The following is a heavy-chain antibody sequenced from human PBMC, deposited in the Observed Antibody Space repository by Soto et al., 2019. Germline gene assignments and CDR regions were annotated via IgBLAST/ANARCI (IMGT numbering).Heavy chain of an antibody. J-gene: IGHJ6*02. CDR1: GGSISSGDYY. V-gene: IGHV4-30-4*01. CDR3: ARGKVFPVGGMDV. CDR2: IYYSGST. Sequence: KTSETLSLTCTVSGGSISSGDYYWSWIRQPPGKGLERIGYIYYSGSTYYNPSLKSRVTISVDTSKNQFSLKLTSVTAADTAVYYCARGKVFPVGGMDVWGQGTTVTVSS.